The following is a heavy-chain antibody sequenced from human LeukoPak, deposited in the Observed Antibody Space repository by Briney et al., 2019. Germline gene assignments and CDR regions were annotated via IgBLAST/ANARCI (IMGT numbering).Heavy chain of an antibody. V-gene: IGHV4-39*01. CDR3: ARRSSRAADFDY. Sequence: SETLSLTCTVSGGSTSSSSYYWGWIRQPPGKGLEWIGSIYYSGTAYYNPSLESRVTISVDTSMHQFSLKMSSVTAADTAVYYCARRSSRAADFDYWGQGTLVTVSS. CDR2: IYYSGTA. D-gene: IGHD6-13*01. J-gene: IGHJ4*02. CDR1: GGSTSSSSYY.